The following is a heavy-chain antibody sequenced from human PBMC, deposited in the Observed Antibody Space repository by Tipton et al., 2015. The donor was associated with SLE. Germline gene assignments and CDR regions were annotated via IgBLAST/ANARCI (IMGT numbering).Heavy chain of an antibody. V-gene: IGHV1-18*01. CDR2: ISAYNGNT. Sequence: QLVQSGPEVKKPGASVKVSCKASGYTFTSYGISWVRQAPGQGLEWMGWISAYNGNTNYAQKLQGRVTITADESTSTAYMELSSLRSEDTAVYYCARAMRVVVKSFDYWGQGTLVTVSS. CDR3: ARAMRVVVKSFDY. D-gene: IGHD2-21*01. CDR1: GYTFTSYG. J-gene: IGHJ4*02.